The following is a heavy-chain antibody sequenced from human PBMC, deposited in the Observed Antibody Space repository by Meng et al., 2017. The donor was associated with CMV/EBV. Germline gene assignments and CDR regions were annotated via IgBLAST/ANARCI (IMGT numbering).Heavy chain of an antibody. V-gene: IGHV3-9*01. J-gene: IGHJ3*02. CDR2: ISWNSGSI. D-gene: IGHD2-2*01. CDR3: AKGGIVVGADGFDI. Sequence: SLKISCAASGFTFDDYDMHWVRQAPGKGLEWVSGISWNSGSIGYADSVKGRFTISSDNAKNSLYLQMNSLRAEDTALYCCAKGGIVVGADGFDIWGQGTMVTVSS. CDR1: GFTFDDYD.